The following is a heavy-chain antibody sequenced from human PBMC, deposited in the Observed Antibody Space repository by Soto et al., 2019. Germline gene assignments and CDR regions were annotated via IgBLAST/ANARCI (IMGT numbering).Heavy chain of an antibody. J-gene: IGHJ4*02. CDR2: INAYNGNT. V-gene: IGHV1-18*01. CDR1: CYTFTSYG. D-gene: IGHD3-10*01. Sequence: QVQLVQSGAEVKKPRASVKVSCKPSCYTFTSYGISWVRQAPGQGLEWMGWINAYNGNTNYAQNLQGRVTMTTDTSTTTGYMELLSLRSDDTAVYYCARDWLGIDYWGQGTLVTVSS. CDR3: ARDWLGIDY.